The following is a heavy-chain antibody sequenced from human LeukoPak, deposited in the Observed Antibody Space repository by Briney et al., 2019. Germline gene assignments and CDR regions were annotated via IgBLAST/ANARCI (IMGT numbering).Heavy chain of an antibody. J-gene: IGHJ6*02. D-gene: IGHD4-11*01. CDR1: GGSISSGGYY. Sequence: PSQTLSLTCTVSGGSISSGGYYWSWIRQHPGKGLEWIGYIYYSGSTYYNPSLKSRVTTSVDTSKNQFSLKLSSVTAADTAVYYCARETTVTPEYYYYYYGMDVWGQGTTVTVSS. V-gene: IGHV4-31*03. CDR2: IYYSGST. CDR3: ARETTVTPEYYYYYYGMDV.